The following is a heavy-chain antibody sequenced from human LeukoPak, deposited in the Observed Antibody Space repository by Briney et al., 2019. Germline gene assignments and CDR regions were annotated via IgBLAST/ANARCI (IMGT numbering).Heavy chain of an antibody. CDR3: ARVDSSWYRHLQH. CDR1: GGSISSYY. V-gene: IGHV4-59*01. J-gene: IGHJ1*01. D-gene: IGHD6-13*01. CDR2: IYYSGST. Sequence: TSETLSLTCTVSGGSISSYYWSWIRQPPGKGLEWIGYIYYSGSTNYNPSLKSRVTISVDTSKNQFSLKLSSVTAADTAVYYCARVDSSWYRHLQHWGQGTLVTVSS.